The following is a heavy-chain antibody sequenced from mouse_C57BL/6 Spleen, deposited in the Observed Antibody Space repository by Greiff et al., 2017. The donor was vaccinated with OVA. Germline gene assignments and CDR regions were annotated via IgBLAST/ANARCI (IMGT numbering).Heavy chain of an antibody. V-gene: IGHV3-6*01. Sequence: EVQVVESGPGLVKPSQSLSLTCSVTGYSITSGYYWNWIRQFPGNKLEWMGYISYDGSNNYNPSLKNRISITRDTSKNQFFLKLNSVTTEDTATYYCAREGNYDYDGGAFDVWGTGTTVTVSS. CDR1: GYSITSGYY. CDR2: ISYDGSN. D-gene: IGHD2-4*01. CDR3: AREGNYDYDGGAFDV. J-gene: IGHJ1*03.